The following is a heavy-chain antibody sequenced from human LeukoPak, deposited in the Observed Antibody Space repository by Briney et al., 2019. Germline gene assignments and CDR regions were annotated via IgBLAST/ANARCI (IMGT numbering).Heavy chain of an antibody. D-gene: IGHD3-10*01. V-gene: IGHV3-30-3*01. CDR2: ISYDGSNK. Sequence: GGSLRLSCAASGFTVSSNYMSWVRQAPGKGLEWVAVISYDGSNKYYADSVKGRFTISRDNSKNTLYLQMNSLRAEDTAVYYCARGRRLLWFGEPPLYGMDVWGQGTTVTVPS. CDR1: GFTVSSNY. J-gene: IGHJ6*02. CDR3: ARGRRLLWFGEPPLYGMDV.